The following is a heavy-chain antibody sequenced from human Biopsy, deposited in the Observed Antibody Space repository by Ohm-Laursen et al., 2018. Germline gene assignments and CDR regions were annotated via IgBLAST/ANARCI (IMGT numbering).Heavy chain of an antibody. CDR2: IYNSETT. CDR1: GDSISTSTTYY. V-gene: IGHV4-39*01. Sequence: SETLSLTCTVSGDSISTSTTYYWAWLRQPPGKGLEWIGSIYNSETTFYNPSLKSRVAISVDTSTNQFSLKVSSVTAADTALYYCARHPTGFWFDPWGHGTQVTVSS. CDR3: ARHPTGFWFDP. J-gene: IGHJ5*02.